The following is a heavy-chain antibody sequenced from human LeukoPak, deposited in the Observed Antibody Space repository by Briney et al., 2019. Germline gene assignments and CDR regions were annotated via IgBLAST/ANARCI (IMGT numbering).Heavy chain of an antibody. Sequence: SQTLSLTCAISGDSVSSNSAAWNWIRQSPSRGLEWLGRTYYRSKWYNDYAVSVKSRITINPDTSKNQFSLQLNSVTPEDTAVYYCAREGYGDIVVVVAARNNWFDPWGQGTLVTVSS. D-gene: IGHD2-15*01. CDR2: TYYRSKWYN. CDR3: AREGYGDIVVVVAARNNWFDP. CDR1: GDSVSSNSAA. V-gene: IGHV6-1*01. J-gene: IGHJ5*02.